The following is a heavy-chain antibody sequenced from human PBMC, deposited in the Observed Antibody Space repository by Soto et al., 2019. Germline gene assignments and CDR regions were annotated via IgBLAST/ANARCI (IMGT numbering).Heavy chain of an antibody. CDR1: GFNLKNVL. J-gene: IGHJ3*01. CDR3: ATDSIDHNGIYDPLDF. V-gene: IGHV3-23*01. CDR2: SGGEAVST. D-gene: IGHD3-3*02. Sequence: GALRSSCTASGFNLKNVLVYSVRLGPREGLEWGSVSGGEAVSTKCADSVKGRCTVSRDNSKNTMYLQLDSLRDDDTATYSCATDSIDHNGIYDPLDFWGQGTMVTVSS.